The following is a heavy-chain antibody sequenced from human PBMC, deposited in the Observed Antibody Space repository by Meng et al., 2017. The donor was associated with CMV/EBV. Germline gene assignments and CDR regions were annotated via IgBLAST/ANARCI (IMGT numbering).Heavy chain of an antibody. Sequence: GESLKISCAASGFTFDDYGMGWVRQAPGKGLEWVSGINWNGGNTGYVDSVKGRFTISRDSAKNSLYLQMNSLRAEDTALYYCARGYQLKPFDLWGQGTMVTVSS. J-gene: IGHJ3*01. CDR3: ARGYQLKPFDL. CDR2: INWNGGNT. V-gene: IGHV3-20*04. CDR1: GFTFDDYG. D-gene: IGHD2-2*01.